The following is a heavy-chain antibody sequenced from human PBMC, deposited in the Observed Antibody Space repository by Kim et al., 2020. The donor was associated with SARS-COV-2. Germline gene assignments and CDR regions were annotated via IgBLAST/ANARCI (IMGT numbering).Heavy chain of an antibody. CDR3: SRDSRSLTADS. CDR2: IKPDGSDK. CDR1: GFTFSDYW. D-gene: IGHD2-2*01. Sequence: GVSLRLSCAASGFTFSDYWMNWVRQAPGKGLEWVGNIKPDGSDKYYVDSVKGRFTISRDNAKNSLYLQMNSLRAEDTAMYYCSRDSRSLTADSWGQGTLVTVSA. V-gene: IGHV3-7*01. J-gene: IGHJ5*01.